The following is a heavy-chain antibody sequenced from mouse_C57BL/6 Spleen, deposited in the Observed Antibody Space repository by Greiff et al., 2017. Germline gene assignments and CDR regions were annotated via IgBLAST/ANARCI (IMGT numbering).Heavy chain of an antibody. J-gene: IGHJ4*01. CDR1: GFTFSSYA. Sequence: EVQLVESGEGLVKPGGSLKLSCAASGFTFSSYAMSWVRQTPEKRLEWVAYISSGGDYIYYADTVKGRFTISRDNARNTLYLQMSSLKSEDTAMXYCTKAGDYDGYAMDYWGQGTSVTVSS. CDR3: TKAGDYDGYAMDY. D-gene: IGHD2-4*01. CDR2: ISSGGDYI. V-gene: IGHV5-9-1*02.